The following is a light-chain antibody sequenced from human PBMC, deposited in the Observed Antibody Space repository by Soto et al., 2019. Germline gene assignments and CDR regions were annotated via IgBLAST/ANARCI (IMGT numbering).Light chain of an antibody. Sequence: SVRTEPRSASTTPGQEVTISCSGRSSTIGTTIVTWYQLLPGTAPKLLLYTDSFRSSGVHERFSGPTSGTSASLAISCLPSPDEAYYYCAAWDDKLTAYAFGAGPQVTVL. CDR2: TDS. CDR3: AAWDDKLTAYA. J-gene: IGLJ1*01. CDR1: SSTIGTTI. V-gene: IGLV1-44*01.